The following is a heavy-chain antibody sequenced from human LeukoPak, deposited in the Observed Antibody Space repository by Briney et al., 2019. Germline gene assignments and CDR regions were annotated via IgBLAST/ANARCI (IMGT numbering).Heavy chain of an antibody. J-gene: IGHJ6*02. CDR1: GFTFSNYY. D-gene: IGHD1-26*01. CDR3: ARDPNSGSYLRNMDV. CDR2: ISYDGSNK. Sequence: GGSLRLSCAASGFTFSNYYMTWVRQAPGKGLEWVAVISYDGSNKYYADSVKGRFTISRDNSMDPLYLQMNSLRTEDTAVYYCARDPNSGSYLRNMDVWGQGTTVTVSS. V-gene: IGHV3-30-3*01.